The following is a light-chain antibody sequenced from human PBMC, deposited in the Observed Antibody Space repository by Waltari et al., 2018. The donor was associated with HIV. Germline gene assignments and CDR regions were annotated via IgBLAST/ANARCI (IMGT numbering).Light chain of an antibody. CDR2: GNN. J-gene: IGLJ2*01. CDR3: QSYDSSLSGSV. V-gene: IGLV1-40*01. Sequence: QAVLTQPPSVSGAPGLRVTISCTGSSSNIGAGYDVHWYQQLPGTAPKLLIYGNNNRPSGVPDRFSGSKSGTSASLAIAGLQAEDEAEYYCQSYDSSLSGSVFGGGTKLTVL. CDR1: SSNIGAGYD.